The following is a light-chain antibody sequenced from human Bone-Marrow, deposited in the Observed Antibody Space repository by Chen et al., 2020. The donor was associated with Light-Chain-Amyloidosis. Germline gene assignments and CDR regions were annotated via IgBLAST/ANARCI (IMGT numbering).Light chain of an antibody. CDR1: DLPTEY. CDR3: QSADSSGTDVVI. J-gene: IGLJ2*01. V-gene: IGLV3-25*03. CDR2: RDT. Sequence: SYELTQPPSVSVSPGQTARITCSGDDLPTEYAYWYQQKPGQAPLLVIHRDTERPSGSADRFSGSSSGTTATLTISGVQAEDEADYHCQSADSSGTDVVIFGGGTRLTVL.